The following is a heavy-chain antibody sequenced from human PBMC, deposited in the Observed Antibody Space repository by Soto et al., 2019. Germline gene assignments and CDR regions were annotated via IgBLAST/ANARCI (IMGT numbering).Heavy chain of an antibody. CDR3: ARARGGGYFDY. Sequence: QVQLVQSGAEVKKPGASVKVSCKASGYTFTSYYIHWVRQAPGQGLEWMGIISPSGGSASYAQKFQGTFTMTRDASTNTVYMELSSLRSEDTAVYYCARARGGGYFDYWGQGTLVTVSS. J-gene: IGHJ4*02. D-gene: IGHD3-16*01. CDR1: GYTFTSYY. V-gene: IGHV1-46*03. CDR2: ISPSGGSA.